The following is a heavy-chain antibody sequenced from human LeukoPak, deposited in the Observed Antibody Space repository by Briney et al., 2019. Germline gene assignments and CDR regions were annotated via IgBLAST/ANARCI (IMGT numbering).Heavy chain of an antibody. CDR1: GGTFSSYA. Sequence: GSSVKVSCKASGGTFSSYAISWVRQAPGQGLEWMGGIIPSFGTANYAQKFQGRVTITADESTSTAYMELSSLRSEDTAVYYCARGRYSSGWSWFDPWGQGTLVTVSS. V-gene: IGHV1-69*01. CDR2: IIPSFGTA. J-gene: IGHJ5*02. D-gene: IGHD6-19*01. CDR3: ARGRYSSGWSWFDP.